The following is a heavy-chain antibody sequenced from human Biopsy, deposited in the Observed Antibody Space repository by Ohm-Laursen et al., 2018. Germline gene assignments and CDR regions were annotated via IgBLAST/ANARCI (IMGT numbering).Heavy chain of an antibody. CDR1: GGPMTGYE. V-gene: IGHV4-59*01. Sequence: GILSLTCTVSGGPMTGYEWSWIRLAPGKGLEWIGYIYYSGGTKYNPSLASRVTFSVDMSKSQFSLKLYSVTAADTAVYYCARVEAGTYDALDIWGQGTLVAVSA. D-gene: IGHD1-26*01. CDR3: ARVEAGTYDALDI. CDR2: IYYSGGT. J-gene: IGHJ3*02.